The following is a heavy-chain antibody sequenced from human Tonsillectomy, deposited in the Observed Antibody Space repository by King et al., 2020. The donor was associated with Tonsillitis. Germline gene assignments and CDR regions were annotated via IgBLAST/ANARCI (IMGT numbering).Heavy chain of an antibody. J-gene: IGHJ4*02. CDR2: VNSDGTIT. CDR1: GFTFSTYW. Sequence: VQLVESGGGLVQPGGSLRLSCAASGFTFSTYWMHWVRQAPGKGLVWVSRVNSDGTITNYADSVRGRFTISRDNANNTLYLQLNSLRAEDTALYYCARVSGGNTPFDYWGQGTLVTVSS. D-gene: IGHD2-15*01. CDR3: ARVSGGNTPFDY. V-gene: IGHV3-74*01.